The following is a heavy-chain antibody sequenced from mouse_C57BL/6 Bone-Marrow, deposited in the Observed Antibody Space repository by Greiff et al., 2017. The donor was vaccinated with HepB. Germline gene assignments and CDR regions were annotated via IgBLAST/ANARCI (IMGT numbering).Heavy chain of an antibody. V-gene: IGHV1-63*01. D-gene: IGHD2-3*01. CDR3: ARGEDGYYVLALDY. CDR2: IYPGGGYT. Sequence: QVQLQQSGAELVRPGTSVKMSCKASGYNFTNYWIGWAKQRPGHGLEWIGDIYPGGGYTNYNEKFKGKATLTADKSSSTAYMQFSSLTSEDSAIYYCARGEDGYYVLALDYWGQGTSVTVSS. J-gene: IGHJ4*01. CDR1: GYNFTNYW.